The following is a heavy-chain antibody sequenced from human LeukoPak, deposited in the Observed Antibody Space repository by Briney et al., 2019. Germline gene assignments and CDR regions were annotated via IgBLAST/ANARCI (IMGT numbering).Heavy chain of an antibody. CDR3: ARGSTRDDY. Sequence: SETLSLTCTVSGGSISSSSYYGGWIRQPPGKGLEWIGEINHSGSTNYNPSLKSRVTISVDTSKNQFSLKLSSVTAADTAVYYCARGSTRDDYWGQGTLVTVSS. V-gene: IGHV4-39*07. J-gene: IGHJ4*02. D-gene: IGHD2-2*01. CDR1: GGSISSSSYY. CDR2: INHSGST.